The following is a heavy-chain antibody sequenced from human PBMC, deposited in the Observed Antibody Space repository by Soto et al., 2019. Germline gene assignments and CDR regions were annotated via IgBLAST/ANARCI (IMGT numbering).Heavy chain of an antibody. J-gene: IGHJ5*02. CDR2: VYHSGST. V-gene: IGHV4-4*02. D-gene: IGHD2-15*01. CDR3: ATLPPRIVVVKTEIPT. CDR1: GASISSTFW. Sequence: SETLSLTCAVSGASISSTFWWTWVRQPPGKGLEWIGEVYHSGSTKYNPSLKSRVTISVDKSKNQFSLELRAVTAADTAVYYCATLPPRIVVVKTEIPTWGQGTLVTVSS.